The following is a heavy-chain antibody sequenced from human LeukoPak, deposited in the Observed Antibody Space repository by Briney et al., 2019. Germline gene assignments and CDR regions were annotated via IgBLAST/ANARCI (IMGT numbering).Heavy chain of an antibody. CDR3: ARGRIAKIVVVHSFHYGMDV. Sequence: PSETLSLTCDVFGGSFTDYFWTWIRQSPGKGLEWIGEINDHTGNTNYNPSLNSRVSISLEKSKNQFSLELRSATAADTAVYYCARGRIAKIVVVHSFHYGMDVWGQGTTVTVSS. J-gene: IGHJ6*02. CDR1: GGSFTDYF. CDR2: INDHTGNT. D-gene: IGHD3-22*01. V-gene: IGHV4-34*01.